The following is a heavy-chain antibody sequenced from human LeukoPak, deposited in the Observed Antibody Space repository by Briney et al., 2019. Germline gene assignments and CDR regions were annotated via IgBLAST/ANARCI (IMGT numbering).Heavy chain of an antibody. CDR3: ARDYDWNYDR. CDR2: IYTSGST. D-gene: IGHD1-7*01. J-gene: IGHJ4*02. V-gene: IGHV4-61*02. Sequence: PSETLSLTCTVSGGSISSGSYYWSWIRQPAGKGLEWIGRIYTSGSTNYNPSLKSRVTLSVDTSKNQFSLKLSSVTAADTAVYYCARDYDWNYDRWGQGTLVTVSS. CDR1: GGSISSGSYY.